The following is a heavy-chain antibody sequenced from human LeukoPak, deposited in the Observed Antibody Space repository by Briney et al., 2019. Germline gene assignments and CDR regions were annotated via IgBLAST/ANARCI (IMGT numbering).Heavy chain of an antibody. Sequence: PGGSLRLSCAASGFTVSSNYMSWVRQAPGKGLEWVSVIYSGGSTYYADSVKGRFTISRDNSKNTLYFQMNSLRAEDTAVYYCAREPPRIAAAGTLGDYWGQGTLVTVSS. J-gene: IGHJ4*02. D-gene: IGHD6-13*01. CDR1: GFTVSSNY. CDR2: IYSGGST. CDR3: AREPPRIAAAGTLGDY. V-gene: IGHV3-53*01.